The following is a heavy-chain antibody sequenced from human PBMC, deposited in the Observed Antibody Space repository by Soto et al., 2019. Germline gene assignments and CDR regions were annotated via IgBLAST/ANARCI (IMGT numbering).Heavy chain of an antibody. V-gene: IGHV3-33*01. Sequence: GGSLRLSCAASGFTFSSYGMHWVRQAPGKGLEWVAVIWYDGSNKYYADSVKGRFTISRDNSKNTLYLQMNSLRAEDTAGYYCARVFEPVGGITIFGVVTHAPYYYYGMDVWGQGTTVTVSS. J-gene: IGHJ6*02. D-gene: IGHD3-3*01. CDR1: GFTFSSYG. CDR3: ARVFEPVGGITIFGVVTHAPYYYYGMDV. CDR2: IWYDGSNK.